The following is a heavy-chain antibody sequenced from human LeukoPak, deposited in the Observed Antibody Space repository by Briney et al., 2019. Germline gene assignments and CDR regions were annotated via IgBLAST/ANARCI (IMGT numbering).Heavy chain of an antibody. J-gene: IGHJ4*02. D-gene: IGHD1-26*01. CDR3: ARDSGKWELLGYFDY. Sequence: GGSLRLSCADSGITFSTYAMDWVRQAPGKGLEYVAGISSNGGSTFYAQSVKGRFTISRDNSKNTLYLEMGSLRPEDMAVYYCARDSGKWELLGYFDYWGQGTLVTVSS. V-gene: IGHV3-64*01. CDR1: GITFSTYA. CDR2: ISSNGGST.